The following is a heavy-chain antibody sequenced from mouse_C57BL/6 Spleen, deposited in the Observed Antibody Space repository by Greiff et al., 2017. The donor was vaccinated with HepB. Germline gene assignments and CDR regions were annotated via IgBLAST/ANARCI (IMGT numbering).Heavy chain of an antibody. CDR1: GYTFTSYW. V-gene: IGHV1-64*01. CDR3: ARGHYYGSREYYVDY. D-gene: IGHD1-1*01. J-gene: IGHJ2*01. Sequence: QVQLQQPGAELVKPGASVKLSCKASGYTFTSYWMHWVKQRPGQGLEWIGMIHPNSGSTNYNEKFKSKATLTVDKSSSTAYMQLSSLTSEDSAVYYCARGHYYGSREYYVDYWGQGTTLTVSS. CDR2: IHPNSGST.